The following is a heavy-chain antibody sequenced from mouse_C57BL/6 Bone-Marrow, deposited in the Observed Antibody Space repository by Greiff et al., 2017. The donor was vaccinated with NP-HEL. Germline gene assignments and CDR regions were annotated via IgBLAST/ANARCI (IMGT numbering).Heavy chain of an antibody. D-gene: IGHD2-10*02. CDR1: GFTFSSYA. V-gene: IGHV5-4*03. Sequence: DVKLVESGGGLVKPGGSLKLSCAASGFTFSSYAMSWVRQTPEKRLEWVATISDGGSYTYYPDNVKGRFTISRDNAKNNLYLQMSHLKSEDTAMYYCARGGYGSIFDYWGQGTTLTVSS. CDR3: ARGGYGSIFDY. CDR2: ISDGGSYT. J-gene: IGHJ2*01.